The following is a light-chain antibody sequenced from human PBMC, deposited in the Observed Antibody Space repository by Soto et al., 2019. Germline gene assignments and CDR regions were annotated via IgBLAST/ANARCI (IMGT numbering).Light chain of an antibody. CDR1: QSLCSIN. V-gene: IGKV3D-20*02. Sequence: EIVLTRSPATLSLSRGERATLSCRPSQSLCSINYAWFQHKPGQAPSLLIFCTSSRAADIPVRFSGRASGTEFTLTISSLEHEDFAFYFCQQLISWPLTVCRGTML. CDR2: CTS. J-gene: IGKJ4*01. CDR3: QQLISWPLT.